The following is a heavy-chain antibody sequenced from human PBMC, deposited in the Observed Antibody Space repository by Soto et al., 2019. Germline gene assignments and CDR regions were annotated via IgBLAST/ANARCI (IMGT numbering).Heavy chain of an antibody. D-gene: IGHD4-17*01. CDR1: GGSISSYY. Sequence: QVQLQESGPGLVKPSETLSLTCTVSGGSISSYYWSWIRQPPGKGLEWIGYIYYSGSTNYNPPLKSRVTISVHTSTTQFSLRLRSVPAAATVAYYTAPRYGVGLDHWGQGTLVSVSS. CDR2: IYYSGST. V-gene: IGHV4-59*08. CDR3: APRYGVGLDH. J-gene: IGHJ4*02.